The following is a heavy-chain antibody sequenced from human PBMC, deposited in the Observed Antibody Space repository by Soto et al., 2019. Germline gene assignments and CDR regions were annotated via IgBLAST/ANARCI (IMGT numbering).Heavy chain of an antibody. V-gene: IGHV4-61*01. J-gene: IGHJ4*02. Sequence: PSETLSLTCTVSGSSVSGGIYYWTCVRQPPGKGLEWIGYIYNSKTTNYNASLRSRVTISVDTSKNQFSLRLTSVTAADTAVYYCARYHDYGDYGYFDSWGQGTLVTVSS. CDR3: ARYHDYGDYGYFDS. CDR2: IYNSKTT. CDR1: GSSVSGGIYY. D-gene: IGHD4-17*01.